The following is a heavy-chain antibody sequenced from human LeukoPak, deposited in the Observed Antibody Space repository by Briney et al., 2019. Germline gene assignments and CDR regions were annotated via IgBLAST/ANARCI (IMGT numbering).Heavy chain of an antibody. D-gene: IGHD4-17*01. Sequence: GGSLRLSCAASGFSFDFSGYAMSWVRQAPGKGLEWVSGVNGIGTSLYYADSVKGRFTISRDNSDNTLYLQMNSLRADDTAVYYCAKGSIYGDYGDFDHWGQGTLVTVSS. CDR3: AKGSIYGDYGDFDH. CDR1: GFSFDFSGYA. J-gene: IGHJ4*02. V-gene: IGHV3-23*05. CDR2: VNGIGTSL.